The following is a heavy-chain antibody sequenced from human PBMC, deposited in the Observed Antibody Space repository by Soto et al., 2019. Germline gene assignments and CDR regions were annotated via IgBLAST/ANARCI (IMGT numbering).Heavy chain of an antibody. CDR2: ISAYNGNT. CDR1: GYTFTSYV. J-gene: IGHJ4*02. D-gene: IGHD1-26*01. CDR3: ARDLVGATRLDY. Sequence: ASVKVSCKASGYTFTSYVISWVLQAPGEGLEWMGWISAYNGNTNYAQKLQGRVTMTTDTSTSTAYMELRSLRSDDTAVYYCARDLVGATRLDYWGQGTLVTVSS. V-gene: IGHV1-18*04.